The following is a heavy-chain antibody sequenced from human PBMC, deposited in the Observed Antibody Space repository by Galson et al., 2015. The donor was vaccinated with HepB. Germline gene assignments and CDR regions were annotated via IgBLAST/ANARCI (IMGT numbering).Heavy chain of an antibody. V-gene: IGHV1-69*04. CDR3: ARDTIPYSGSYSTGRFGAFDI. D-gene: IGHD1-26*01. Sequence: SVKVSCKASGGTFSSYTISWVRQAPGQGLEWMGRIIPILGIANYAQKFQGRVTITADKSTSTAYMELSSLRSEDTAVYYCARDTIPYSGSYSTGRFGAFDIWGQGTMVTVSS. J-gene: IGHJ3*02. CDR2: IIPILGIA. CDR1: GGTFSSYT.